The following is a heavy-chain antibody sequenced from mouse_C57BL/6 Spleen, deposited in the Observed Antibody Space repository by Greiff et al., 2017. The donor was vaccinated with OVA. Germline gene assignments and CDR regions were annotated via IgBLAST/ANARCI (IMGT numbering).Heavy chain of an antibody. D-gene: IGHD2-2*01. V-gene: IGHV1-82*01. CDR1: GYAFSSSW. CDR2: IYPGDGDT. J-gene: IGHJ3*01. CDR3: AREGVTTKFAY. Sequence: VQLQESGPELVKPGASVKISCKASGYAFSSSWMNWVKQRPGKGLEWIGRIYPGDGDTNYNGKFKGKATLTADKSSSTAYMQLSSLTSEDSAVYFCAREGVTTKFAYWGQGTLVTVSA.